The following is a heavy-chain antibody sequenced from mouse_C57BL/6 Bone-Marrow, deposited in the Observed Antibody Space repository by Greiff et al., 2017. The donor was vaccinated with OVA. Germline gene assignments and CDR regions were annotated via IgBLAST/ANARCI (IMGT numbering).Heavy chain of an antibody. D-gene: IGHD1-1*01. J-gene: IGHJ1*03. Sequence: QVQLQQPGAELVKPGASVKMSCKASGYTFTSYWITWVKQRPGQGLEWIGDIYPGSGSTSYNEKFKSKATLTVDTSSSTAYMQLSGLTTEDSAVYYWARRYYGSSWYVDVWGTGTTVTVSS. CDR3: ARRYYGSSWYVDV. V-gene: IGHV1-55*01. CDR2: IYPGSGST. CDR1: GYTFTSYW.